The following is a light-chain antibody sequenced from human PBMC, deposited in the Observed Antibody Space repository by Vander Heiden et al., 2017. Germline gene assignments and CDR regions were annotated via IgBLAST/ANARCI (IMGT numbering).Light chain of an antibody. Sequence: QSVLTQPPSVSAAPGQKVPISCSGSSSNIGNNYVSWYQQLPGTAPKLLIYDNNQRPSGIPDRFSGSKSGASATLGITGLQTGDEADYYCGTWDTSLIAGVFGGGTKLTVL. CDR3: GTWDTSLIAGV. CDR2: DNN. J-gene: IGLJ2*01. CDR1: SSNIGNNY. V-gene: IGLV1-51*01.